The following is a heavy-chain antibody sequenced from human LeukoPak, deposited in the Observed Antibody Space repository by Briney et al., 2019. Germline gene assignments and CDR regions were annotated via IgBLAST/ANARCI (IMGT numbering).Heavy chain of an antibody. CDR2: IYYSGST. Sequence: SETLSLTCTVSGGSISSGGYYWSWIRQHPGEGLEWIGYIYYSGSTYYNPSLKSRVTISVDTSKNQFSLKLSSVTAADTAVYYCARSNVLDSFDIWGQGTMVTVSS. D-gene: IGHD2-8*02. J-gene: IGHJ3*02. V-gene: IGHV4-31*03. CDR3: ARSNVLDSFDI. CDR1: GGSISSGGYY.